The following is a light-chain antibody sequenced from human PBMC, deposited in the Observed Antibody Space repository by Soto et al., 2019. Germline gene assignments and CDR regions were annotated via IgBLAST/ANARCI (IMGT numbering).Light chain of an antibody. CDR1: QRLLSSY. V-gene: IGKV3-20*01. J-gene: IGKJ4*01. CDR2: DAS. CDR3: QQFGLSVT. Sequence: EIVLTQSPTTLSLSPGEGATLSCRASQRLLSSYLVWYQQRPGQAPRLLIYDASTRAPGIPDRFSGSESGTDFILTISRVEPEDFAVYYCQQFGLSVTFGGGTKVEI.